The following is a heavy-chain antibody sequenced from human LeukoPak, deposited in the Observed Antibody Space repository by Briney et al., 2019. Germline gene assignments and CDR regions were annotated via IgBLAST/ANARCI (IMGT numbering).Heavy chain of an antibody. CDR1: GFTFSTYN. CDR2: ISSSSSYI. V-gene: IGHV3-21*01. CDR3: ARDRVVTPSPYYDILTGYSIPDYYYGMDV. D-gene: IGHD3-9*01. Sequence: TGGSLRLSCAASGFTFSTYNMNWVRQAPGKGLEWVSSISSSSSYIYYADSVKGRFTISRDNAKNSLYLQMNSLRAEDTAVYYCARDRVVTPSPYYDILTGYSIPDYYYGMDVWGQGTTVTVSS. J-gene: IGHJ6*02.